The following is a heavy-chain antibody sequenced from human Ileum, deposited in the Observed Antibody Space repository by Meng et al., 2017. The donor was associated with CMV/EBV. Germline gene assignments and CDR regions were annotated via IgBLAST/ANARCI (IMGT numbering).Heavy chain of an antibody. J-gene: IGHJ4*02. CDR2: INEDGSER. CDR3: ARARGPNY. Sequence: GESLKISCAASGFTFRNFWMTWVRQAPGKGLEWVANINEDGSERYYVDSVKGRFTISRDNAKNSLYLQMNSLRAEDTAVYYCARARGPNYWAQGTRVTVSS. CDR1: GFTFRNFW. V-gene: IGHV3-7*01.